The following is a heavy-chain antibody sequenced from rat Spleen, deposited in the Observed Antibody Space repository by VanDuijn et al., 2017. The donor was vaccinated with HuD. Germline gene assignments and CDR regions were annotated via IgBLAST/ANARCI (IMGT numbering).Heavy chain of an antibody. Sequence: EVQLVESGGGLVQPGGSLRLSCAASGFTFTNYYMAWVRQAPTKGLEWVAYITYEGSITYYGDSVKGRFTISRDNAKSILYLQMNSLRSEDTATYYCTRLWDSWGQGVMVTVSS. CDR2: ITYEGSIT. V-gene: IGHV5-22*01. CDR3: TRLWDS. J-gene: IGHJ2*01. CDR1: GFTFTNYY.